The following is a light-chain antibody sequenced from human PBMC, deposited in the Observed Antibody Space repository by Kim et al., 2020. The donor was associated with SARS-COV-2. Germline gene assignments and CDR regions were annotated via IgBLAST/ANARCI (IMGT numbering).Light chain of an antibody. CDR1: SLRIYY. J-gene: IGLJ2*01. Sequence: SSELTQDPAVSVALGQTVRITCQGDSLRIYYASWYQQKPGQAPVLVIYGKNNRPSGIPDRLSGSSSGNTASLTITGAQADDESDYYCKSRDSSGNVVFGGGTKLTVL. V-gene: IGLV3-19*01. CDR2: GKN. CDR3: KSRDSSGNVV.